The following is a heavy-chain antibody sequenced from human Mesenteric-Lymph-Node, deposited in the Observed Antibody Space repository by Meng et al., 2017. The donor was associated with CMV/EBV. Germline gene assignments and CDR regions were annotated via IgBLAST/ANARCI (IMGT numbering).Heavy chain of an antibody. Sequence: SGYTFTYYGISWVRQAPGQGLEWMGWINPYNGNTDYAQSFQGRVTMTTDTTTTTVYMELRSLRSDDTAVYYCARDPGTYYDSSGYFVHWGQGALVTVSS. D-gene: IGHD3-22*01. J-gene: IGHJ5*02. CDR1: GYTFTYYG. V-gene: IGHV1-18*04. CDR3: ARDPGTYYDSSGYFVH. CDR2: INPYNGNT.